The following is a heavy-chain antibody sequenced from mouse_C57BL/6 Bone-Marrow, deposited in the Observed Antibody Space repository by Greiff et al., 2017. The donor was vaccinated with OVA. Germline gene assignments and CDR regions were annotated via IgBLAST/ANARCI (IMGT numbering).Heavy chain of an antibody. CDR3: TRGYYFDY. J-gene: IGHJ2*01. Sequence: VQLQQSGAELARPGASVKMSCKASGYTFTSYTIHWVKQRPGQGLEWIGYIDPTNDYTNYNQKFKGKATLTADKSSSTAYMQLSSLTSEDSAVYYCTRGYYFDYWGQGTTLTASS. CDR2: IDPTNDYT. V-gene: IGHV1-4*01. CDR1: GYTFTSYT.